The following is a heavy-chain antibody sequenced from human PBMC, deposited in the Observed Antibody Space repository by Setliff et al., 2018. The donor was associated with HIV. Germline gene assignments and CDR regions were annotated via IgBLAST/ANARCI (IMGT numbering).Heavy chain of an antibody. CDR2: IYYSGST. CDR3: ARARGGCSGGSCSAHHYYYYMDV. D-gene: IGHD2-15*01. J-gene: IGHJ6*03. Sequence: LSLTCNVSGGSISSGGYYWSWIRQHPGKGLEWIGYIYYSGSTYYNPSLKSLGTISVDTSKNQFSLKLSSVTAADTAVYYCARARGGCSGGSCSAHHYYYYMDVWGKGTTVTVS. V-gene: IGHV4-31*01. CDR1: GGSISSGGYY.